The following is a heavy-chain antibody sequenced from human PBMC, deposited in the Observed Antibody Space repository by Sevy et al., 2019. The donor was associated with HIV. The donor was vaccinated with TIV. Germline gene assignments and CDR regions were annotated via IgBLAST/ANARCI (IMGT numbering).Heavy chain of an antibody. CDR1: GFTFSSYA. CDR3: ASRTTSGSYYYYGMDV. V-gene: IGHV3-30*04. J-gene: IGHJ6*02. D-gene: IGHD4-4*01. Sequence: GGSLRLSCAASGFTFSSYAMHWVRQAPGKGLEWVAVISYDGSNKYYVNSVKGRFTISRDNSKNTLYLQMNSLRAEDTAVYYCASRTTSGSYYYYGMDVWGQGTTVTVSS. CDR2: ISYDGSNK.